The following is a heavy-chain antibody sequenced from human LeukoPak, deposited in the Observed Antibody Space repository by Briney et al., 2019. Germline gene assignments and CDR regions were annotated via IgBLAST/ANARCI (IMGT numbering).Heavy chain of an antibody. Sequence: ASVKVSCKASGYTFTSYGISWGRQAPGQGLEWMGWISAYNGNTNYAQKLQGRVTMTTDTSTSTAYMELRSLRSDDTAVYYCARDIVVVPAAHNWFDPWGQGTLVTVSS. CDR3: ARDIVVVPAAHNWFDP. CDR2: ISAYNGNT. D-gene: IGHD2-2*01. V-gene: IGHV1-18*01. CDR1: GYTFTSYG. J-gene: IGHJ5*02.